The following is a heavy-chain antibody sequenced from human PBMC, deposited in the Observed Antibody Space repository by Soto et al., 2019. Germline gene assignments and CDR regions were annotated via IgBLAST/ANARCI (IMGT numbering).Heavy chain of an antibody. CDR1: GYTFTGYY. J-gene: IGHJ5*02. V-gene: IGHV1-2*02. CDR2: INPNSGGT. D-gene: IGHD3-10*01. CDR3: ARGRVRGVIITHWFDP. Sequence: ASVKVSCKASGYTFTGYYMHWVRQAPGQGLEWMGWINPNSGGTNYAQKFQGRVTMTRDTSISTAYMELSRLRSDDTAVYYCARGRVRGVIITHWFDPWGQGTLVTVSS.